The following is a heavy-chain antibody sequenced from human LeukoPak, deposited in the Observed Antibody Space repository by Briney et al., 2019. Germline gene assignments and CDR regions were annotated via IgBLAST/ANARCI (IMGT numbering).Heavy chain of an antibody. CDR1: GFTFDDYT. D-gene: IGHD4-17*01. CDR2: ISGRGDTT. J-gene: IGHJ4*02. Sequence: GGSLRLSCEGSGFTFDDYTMHWVRQAPGKGLEWVSAISGRGDTTYYADSVKGRFTISRDNSKNTLYVQMNSLRAEDTAVYYCAKNCRGLPDEPFDYWGQGTLVTVSS. V-gene: IGHV3-23*01. CDR3: AKNCRGLPDEPFDY.